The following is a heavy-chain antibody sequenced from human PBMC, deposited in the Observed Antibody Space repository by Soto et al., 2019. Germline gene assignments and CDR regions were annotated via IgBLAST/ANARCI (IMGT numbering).Heavy chain of an antibody. CDR2: ISYDGSNK. V-gene: IGHV3-30-3*02. D-gene: IGHD5-12*01. CDR1: GFTFSSYA. CDR3: AKPRAGWLRFLETRSLDPYFDY. J-gene: IGHJ4*02. Sequence: GGSLRLSCAASGFTFSSYAMHWVRQAPGKGLEWVAVISYDGSNKYYADSVKGRFTISRDNSKNTLYLQMNSLRAEDTAVYYCAKPRAGWLRFLETRSLDPYFDYWGQGTLVTVSS.